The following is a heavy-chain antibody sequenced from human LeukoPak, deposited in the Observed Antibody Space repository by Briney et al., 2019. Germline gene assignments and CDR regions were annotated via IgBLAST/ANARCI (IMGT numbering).Heavy chain of an antibody. CDR2: IYSGGRT. V-gene: IGHV3-66*01. CDR3: ARDLTTLYNPYYYDSSGYYPVGY. D-gene: IGHD3-22*01. CDR1: GFTVSNNY. J-gene: IGHJ4*02. Sequence: GGSLRLSCAASGFTVSNNYMSWVRQAPGKGLEWVSVIYSGGRTYYADSVKGRFTISRDNAKNSPYLQMNSLRAEDTAVYYCARDLTTLYNPYYYDSSGYYPVGYWGQGTLVTVSS.